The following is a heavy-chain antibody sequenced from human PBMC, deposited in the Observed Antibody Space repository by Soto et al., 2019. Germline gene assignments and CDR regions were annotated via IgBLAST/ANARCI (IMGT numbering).Heavy chain of an antibody. V-gene: IGHV3-53*01. J-gene: IGHJ4*01. CDR2: LYSSGLT. D-gene: IGHD3-22*01. Sequence: GGSLRLSCAASGFIVSSHYMTWVRQAPGKGLEWVAVLYSSGLTYYADSVKGRSRISRDNSKNTLYLQMTGLRAEDTAIYYCARNVYYDGSGFNDYWGHGTLVTVSS. CDR1: GFIVSSHY. CDR3: ARNVYYDGSGFNDY.